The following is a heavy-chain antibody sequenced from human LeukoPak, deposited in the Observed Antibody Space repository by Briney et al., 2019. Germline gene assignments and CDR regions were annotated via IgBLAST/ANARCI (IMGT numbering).Heavy chain of an antibody. Sequence: SETLSLTCTVSGGSIRSSYYYWGWIRQPPGKGLEWIGSIYDSGSTYYNPSLKSRVTISVDTSKNQFSLKLNSVTAADTAVYYCARTSLSDYDILTGESNFDYWGQGTLVTVSS. J-gene: IGHJ4*02. CDR2: IYDSGST. V-gene: IGHV4-39*01. D-gene: IGHD3-9*01. CDR3: ARTSLSDYDILTGESNFDY. CDR1: GGSIRSSYYY.